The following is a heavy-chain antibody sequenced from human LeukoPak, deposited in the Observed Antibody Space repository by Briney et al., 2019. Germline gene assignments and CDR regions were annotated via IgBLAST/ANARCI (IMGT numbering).Heavy chain of an antibody. CDR2: IYYSGST. CDR3: ARDRRGYGSGYYFDY. V-gene: IGHV4-59*01. CDR1: GGSISSYY. D-gene: IGHD3-10*01. Sequence: SETLSLTCTVSGGSISSYYRSWIRQPPGKGLEWIGYIYYSGSTNYNPSLKSRVTISVDTSKNQFSLKLSSVTAADTAVYYCARDRRGYGSGYYFDYWGQGTLVTVSS. J-gene: IGHJ4*02.